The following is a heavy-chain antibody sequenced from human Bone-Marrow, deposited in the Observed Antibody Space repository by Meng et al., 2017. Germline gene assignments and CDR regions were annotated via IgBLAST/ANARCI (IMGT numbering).Heavy chain of an antibody. D-gene: IGHD6-19*01. CDR1: GFTFSSYW. CDR3: TIYTSGHI. CDR2: INSDGSST. V-gene: IGHV3-74*01. J-gene: IGHJ3*02. Sequence: GESLKISCAASGFTFSSYWMHWVRQAPGKGLVWVSRINSDGSSTSYADSVKGRFTISRDNAKNTLYLQMNSLRAEDTAVYYCTIYTSGHIWGQGTMVTVSS.